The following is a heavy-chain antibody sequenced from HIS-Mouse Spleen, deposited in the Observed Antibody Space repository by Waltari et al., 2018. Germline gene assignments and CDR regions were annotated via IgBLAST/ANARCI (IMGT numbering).Heavy chain of an antibody. J-gene: IGHJ3*02. Sequence: QVQLVQSGAEVKKPGASVKVSCKASGYTFTSYDINWVRQATGQGLEWIGWMNPNSGNTGYAQKFQGRVTMARNTSISTAYMELSSLRSEDTAVYYCARWEYCSGGSCQSAFDIWGQGTMVTVSS. D-gene: IGHD2-15*01. CDR2: MNPNSGNT. CDR1: GYTFTSYD. CDR3: ARWEYCSGGSCQSAFDI. V-gene: IGHV1-8*01.